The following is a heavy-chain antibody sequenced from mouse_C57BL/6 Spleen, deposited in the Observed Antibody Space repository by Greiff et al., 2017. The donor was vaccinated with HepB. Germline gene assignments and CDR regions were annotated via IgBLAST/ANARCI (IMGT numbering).Heavy chain of an antibody. V-gene: IGHV1-76*01. Sequence: VQLQQSGAELVRPGASVKLSCKASGYTFTDYYINWVKQRPGQGLEWIARIYPGSGNTYYNEKFKGKATLTAEKSSSTAYMQLSSLTSEDSAVYCCARSRLLNWYFDVWGTGTTVTVSS. CDR2: IYPGSGNT. J-gene: IGHJ1*03. CDR3: ARSRLLNWYFDV. D-gene: IGHD2-3*01. CDR1: GYTFTDYY.